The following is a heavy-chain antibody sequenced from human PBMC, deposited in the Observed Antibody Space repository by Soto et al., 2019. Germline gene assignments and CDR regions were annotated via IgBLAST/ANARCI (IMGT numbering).Heavy chain of an antibody. CDR3: ARVVKDWNYSSGYYYYFDY. J-gene: IGHJ4*02. Sequence: GGSLRLSCAASGFTVSSNYMSWVRQAPGKGLEWVSVIYSGGSTYYADSVKGRFTISRHNSKNTLYLQMNSLRAEDTAVYYCARVVKDWNYSSGYYYYFDYWGQGTLVTVSS. CDR1: GFTVSSNY. CDR2: IYSGGST. V-gene: IGHV3-53*04. D-gene: IGHD3-22*01.